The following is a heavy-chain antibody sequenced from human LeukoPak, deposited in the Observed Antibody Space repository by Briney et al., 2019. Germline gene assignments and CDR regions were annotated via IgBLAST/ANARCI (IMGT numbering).Heavy chain of an antibody. CDR3: ARGSYCSGGACSPVGAFDI. CDR1: GFTSSSYD. D-gene: IGHD2-15*01. CDR2: IGTAGDT. V-gene: IGHV3-13*01. J-gene: IGHJ3*02. Sequence: GGSLRLSCAASGFTSSSYDMHWVRQAPGKGLEWVSGIGTAGDTYYPGSIKGRFTFSRENAKNSLFLQMNGLRVGDTAVYYCARGSYCSGGACSPVGAFDIWGQGTVVTVSS.